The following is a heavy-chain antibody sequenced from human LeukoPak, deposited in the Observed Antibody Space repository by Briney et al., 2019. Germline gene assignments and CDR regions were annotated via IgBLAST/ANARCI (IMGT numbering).Heavy chain of an antibody. Sequence: PGGSLRVSCAASGFIFRNYWMSWVRQAPGKGLEWVAIINQDGREKHYVDSMKGRFTISRDNAKDSLYLQMNSLRAEDTALYYCAVATRSFLPDYCWGQGTLVTVSS. J-gene: IGHJ4*02. D-gene: IGHD5-12*01. CDR2: INQDGREK. CDR1: GFIFRNYW. V-gene: IGHV3-7*01. CDR3: AVATRSFLPDYC.